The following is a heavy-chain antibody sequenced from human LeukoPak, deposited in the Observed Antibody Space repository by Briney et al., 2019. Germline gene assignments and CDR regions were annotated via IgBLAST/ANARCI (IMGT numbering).Heavy chain of an antibody. CDR1: GYNFPNFW. Sequence: GDSLKISCKGSGYNFPNFWIGWVRQMPGKGLEWMAIIYPADSDTRYSPSFEGQVTISADKSISTAYLQWSSLKASDTAMYYCARQGCSSTTCQFGAFDIWGQGTMVTLSS. V-gene: IGHV5-51*01. CDR2: IYPADSDT. J-gene: IGHJ3*02. D-gene: IGHD2-2*01. CDR3: ARQGCSSTTCQFGAFDI.